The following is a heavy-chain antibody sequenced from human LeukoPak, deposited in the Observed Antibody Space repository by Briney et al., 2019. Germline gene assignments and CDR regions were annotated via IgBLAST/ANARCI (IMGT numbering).Heavy chain of an antibody. J-gene: IGHJ4*02. CDR2: ISAYNGNT. CDR1: GGTFSSYA. V-gene: IGHV1-18*01. Sequence: ASVKVSCKASGGTFSSYAISWVRRAPGQGLEWMGWISAYNGNTNYAQKLQGRVTMTTDTSTSTAYMELRSLRSDDTAVYYCARSKFRLEPLRLFLNYGGLDYWGQGTLVTVSS. D-gene: IGHD4-23*01. CDR3: ARSKFRLEPLRLFLNYGGLDY.